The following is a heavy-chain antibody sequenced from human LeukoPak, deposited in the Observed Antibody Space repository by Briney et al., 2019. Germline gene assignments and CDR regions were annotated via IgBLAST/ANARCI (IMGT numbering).Heavy chain of an antibody. CDR2: INTNTGNP. V-gene: IGHV7-4-1*02. CDR1: GGTFSSYA. Sequence: GASVKVSCKASGGTFSSYAISWVRQAPGQGLEWMGWINTNTGNPTYAQGFTGRFVFSLDTSVSTAYLQISSLKAEDTAVYYCAREAVADSFRGGDWFDPWGQGTLVTVSS. J-gene: IGHJ5*02. D-gene: IGHD6-19*01. CDR3: AREAVADSFRGGDWFDP.